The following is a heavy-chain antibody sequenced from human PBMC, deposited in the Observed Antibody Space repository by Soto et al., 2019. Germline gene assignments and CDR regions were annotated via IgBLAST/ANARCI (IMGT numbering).Heavy chain of an antibody. J-gene: IGHJ5*02. V-gene: IGHV4-59*08. CDR3: ARQKIVVVVAATFNWFDP. Sequence: PSETLSLTCTVSGGSISSYYWSWIRQPPGKGLEWIGYIYYSGSTNYNPSLKSRVTISVDTSKNQFSLKLSSVTAADTAVYYCARQKIVVVVAATFNWFDPWGQGTLVTVSS. CDR2: IYYSGST. CDR1: GGSISSYY. D-gene: IGHD2-15*01.